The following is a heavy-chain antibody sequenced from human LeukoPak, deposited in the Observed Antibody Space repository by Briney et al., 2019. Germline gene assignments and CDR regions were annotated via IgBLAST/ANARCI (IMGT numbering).Heavy chain of an antibody. V-gene: IGHV3-23*01. J-gene: IGHJ4*02. CDR3: ARELSQIVWGGLDY. D-gene: IGHD2-21*01. Sequence: GGSLRLSCAASGFTFSSYAMSWVRQAPGKGLEWVSAISGSGGSTYYTDSVKGRFTISRDNSKNTVFLQMNSLRVEDTAVYYCARELSQIVWGGLDYGGQGTLVSVSS. CDR1: GFTFSSYA. CDR2: ISGSGGST.